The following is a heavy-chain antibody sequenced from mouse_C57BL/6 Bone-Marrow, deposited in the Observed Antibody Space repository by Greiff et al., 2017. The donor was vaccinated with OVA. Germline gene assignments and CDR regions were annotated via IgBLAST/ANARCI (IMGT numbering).Heavy chain of an antibody. D-gene: IGHD1-1*01. CDR1: GFTFSSYA. Sequence: EVKLMESGEGLVKPGGSLKLSCAASGFTFSSYAMSWVRQTPEKRLEWVAYISSGGDYIYYADTVKGRFTISRDNARNTLYLQRSSLKSEDTAMYYCTRVLDAMDYWGQGTSVTVSS. V-gene: IGHV5-9-1*02. CDR2: ISSGGDYI. CDR3: TRVLDAMDY. J-gene: IGHJ4*01.